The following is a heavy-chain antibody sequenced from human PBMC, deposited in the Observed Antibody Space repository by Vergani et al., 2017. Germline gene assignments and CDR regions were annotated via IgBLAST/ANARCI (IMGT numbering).Heavy chain of an antibody. V-gene: IGHV1-69*01. Sequence: QVQLVQSGAEVKKPGSSVKVSCKASGGTFSSYAISWVRQAPGQGLEWMGGIIPIFGTANYAQKFQGRVTITADESTSTAYMELSSLRSEDTAVYYCAXEDVGYCSSTSCYTHFDYWGQGTLVTVSS. CDR3: AXEDVGYCSSTSCYTHFDY. D-gene: IGHD2-2*02. CDR1: GGTFSSYA. J-gene: IGHJ4*02. CDR2: IIPIFGTA.